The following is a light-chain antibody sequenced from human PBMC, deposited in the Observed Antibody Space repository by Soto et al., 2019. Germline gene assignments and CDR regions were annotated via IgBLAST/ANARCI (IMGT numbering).Light chain of an antibody. V-gene: IGLV2-11*01. J-gene: IGLJ1*01. Sequence: ALTQPRTVSGSPGQSVTISCTGTSSDVGTYDFVSWYQQHPGKAPRLMIFDVSERPSGVPDRFSGSKSGNTASLTISGLQAEDEADYYCCLYAVTFYVFGTGTKVTVL. CDR2: DVS. CDR3: CLYAVTFYV. CDR1: SSDVGTYDF.